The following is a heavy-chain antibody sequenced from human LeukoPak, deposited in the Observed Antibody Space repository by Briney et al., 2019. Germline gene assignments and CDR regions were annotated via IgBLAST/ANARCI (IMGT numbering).Heavy chain of an antibody. V-gene: IGHV4-39*07. CDR2: IYYSGST. D-gene: IGHD6-19*01. CDR3: ARDRVAVAGTYWFDP. CDR1: GGSISSSSYY. J-gene: IGHJ5*02. Sequence: NPSETLSLTCTVSGGSISSSSYYCGWIRQPPGKGLEWIGSIYYSGSTYYNPSLKSRVTISVATSKNQFSLKLSSVTAAATAVYYCARDRVAVAGTYWFDPWGQGTLVTASS.